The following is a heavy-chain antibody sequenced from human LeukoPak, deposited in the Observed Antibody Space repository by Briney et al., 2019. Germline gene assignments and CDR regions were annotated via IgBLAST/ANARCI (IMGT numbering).Heavy chain of an antibody. D-gene: IGHD3-9*01. CDR1: GGSISSYY. CDR2: LSKSGNT. Sequence: SETLSLTCTVSGGSISSYYWSWIRLPPGKGLEWIGYLSKSGNTNYSPSLKSRVTIFGDTSKNQFFLKLSSVTAADTAVYYCARARYVNSFYAFDIWCQGTLVTVSS. J-gene: IGHJ3*02. CDR3: ARARYVNSFYAFDI. V-gene: IGHV4-59*01.